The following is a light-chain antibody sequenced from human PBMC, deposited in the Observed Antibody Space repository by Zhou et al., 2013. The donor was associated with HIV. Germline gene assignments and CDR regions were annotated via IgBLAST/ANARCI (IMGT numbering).Light chain of an antibody. CDR1: QTVSGN. CDR3: QQRSDWPIT. J-gene: IGKJ5*01. V-gene: IGKV3D-20*02. CDR2: GAS. Sequence: EMVMTQSPATLSVSPGERATLSCRASQTVSGNLAWYQQKPGQAPRLLIYGASNRATGIPDRFSGSGSGTDFTLTISRLEPEDFAVYYCQQRSDWPITFGQGTRLEIK.